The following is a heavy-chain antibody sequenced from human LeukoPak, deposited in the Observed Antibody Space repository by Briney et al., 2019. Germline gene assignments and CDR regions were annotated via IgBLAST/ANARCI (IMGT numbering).Heavy chain of an antibody. V-gene: IGHV3-21*01. CDR2: ISSSSSYI. CDR1: GFTFSSYS. J-gene: IGHJ4*02. D-gene: IGHD5-12*01. CDR3: ARGVGYSGYDPDY. Sequence: PGGXXXXXCAASGFTFSSYSMNWVRQAPGKGLEGVSSISSSSSYIYYADSVKGRFTISRDNAKNSLYLQMNSLRAEDTAVYYCARGVGYSGYDPDYWGQGTLVTVSS.